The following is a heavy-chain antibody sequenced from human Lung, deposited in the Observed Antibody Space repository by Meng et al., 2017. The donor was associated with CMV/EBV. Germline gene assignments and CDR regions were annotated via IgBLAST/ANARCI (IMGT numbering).Heavy chain of an antibody. Sequence: ASVXVSXKASGYTFSTFDINWVRLATGQGLEWMGWMNANSGNTGYAQKFQGRVSMTRDTSTNTAYMQLSSLRSDDTAVYFCARTQIAVEAGGTKTKYYYYGLDVWGQGXTVTVSS. D-gene: IGHD6-13*01. CDR3: ARTQIAVEAGGTKTKYYYYGLDV. V-gene: IGHV1-8*02. CDR1: GYTFSTFD. J-gene: IGHJ6*02. CDR2: MNANSGNT.